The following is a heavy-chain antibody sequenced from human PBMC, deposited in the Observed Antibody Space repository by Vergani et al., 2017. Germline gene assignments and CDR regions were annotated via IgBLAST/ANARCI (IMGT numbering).Heavy chain of an antibody. CDR2: IYYSGST. Sequence: QVQLQESGPGLVKPSETLSLTCTVSGGSISSYYWSWIRQPPGKGLEWIGYIYYSGSTNYNPSLKSRVTISVDTSKNQFSLKLSSVTAADTAVYYCARSGSYYLGGNRFDPWGQGTLVTVSS. J-gene: IGHJ5*02. V-gene: IGHV4-59*01. CDR1: GGSISSYY. D-gene: IGHD1-26*01. CDR3: ARSGSYYLGGNRFDP.